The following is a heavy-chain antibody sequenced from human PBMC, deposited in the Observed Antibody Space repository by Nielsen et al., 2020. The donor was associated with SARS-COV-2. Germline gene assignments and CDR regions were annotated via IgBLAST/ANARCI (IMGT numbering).Heavy chain of an antibody. Sequence: GGSLRLSCAASGSTFSSYSMNWVRQAPGKGLEWVSSISSSSSYIYYADSVKGRFTISRDNAKNSLYLQMNSLRAEDTAVYYCARGPITIFGVVRGPDYFDYWGQGTLVTVSS. CDR3: ARGPITIFGVVRGPDYFDY. CDR1: GSTFSSYS. V-gene: IGHV3-21*01. J-gene: IGHJ4*02. CDR2: ISSSSSYI. D-gene: IGHD3-3*01.